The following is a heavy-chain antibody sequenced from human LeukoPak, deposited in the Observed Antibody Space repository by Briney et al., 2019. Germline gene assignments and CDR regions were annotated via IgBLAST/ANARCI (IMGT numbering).Heavy chain of an antibody. J-gene: IGHJ6*02. CDR2: IKQDGSEK. V-gene: IGHV3-7*01. Sequence: GSLRLSCAASRFTFSNYWMNWVRQAPGKGLEWVANIKQDGSEKYYVDSVKGRFTISRDNAKNSLYLQMNSLRVEDTAVYYCVRAMDVWGQGTTVTVSS. CDR3: VRAMDV. CDR1: RFTFSNYW.